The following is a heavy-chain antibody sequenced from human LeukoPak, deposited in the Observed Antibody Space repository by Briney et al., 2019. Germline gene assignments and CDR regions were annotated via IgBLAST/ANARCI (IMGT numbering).Heavy chain of an antibody. Sequence: ASVKVSCKASGGTFSSYAISWVRQAPGQGLEWMGGIIPIFGTANYAQKFQGRVTITADESTSTAYMELSSLRSEDTAVYYCARDSPLVRVFDYWGQGTLVTVSS. CDR3: ARDSPLVRVFDY. CDR1: GGTFSSYA. V-gene: IGHV1-69*13. D-gene: IGHD6-13*01. CDR2: IIPIFGTA. J-gene: IGHJ4*02.